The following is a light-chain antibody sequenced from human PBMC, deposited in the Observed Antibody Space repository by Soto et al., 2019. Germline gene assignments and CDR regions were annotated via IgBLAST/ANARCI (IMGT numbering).Light chain of an antibody. Sequence: DIQMTQSPSSLSASVGDRVTITCQASQAIANSLNWYQHKPGKPPNLLIYDASDLETGVPSRFSGGGSGTFFSFTINSLQPEDIATYYCQKHDGVPLFGPGTKVEIK. V-gene: IGKV1-33*01. CDR2: DAS. J-gene: IGKJ3*01. CDR1: QAIANS. CDR3: QKHDGVPL.